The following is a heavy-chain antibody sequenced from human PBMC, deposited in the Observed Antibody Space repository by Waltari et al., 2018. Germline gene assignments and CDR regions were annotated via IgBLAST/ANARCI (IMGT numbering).Heavy chain of an antibody. V-gene: IGHV1-2*02. CDR1: GYTFTGYY. J-gene: IGHJ3*02. D-gene: IGHD3-22*01. Sequence: QVQLVQSGAEVKKPGASVKVSCKASGYTFTGYYMHWVRQAPGQGLEWMGWINPNSGGTNYAQKFQGRVTMTRDTSISTAYMELSRLRSDDTAVYYCASAYYDSNPLDAFDIWGQGTMVTVSS. CDR3: ASAYYDSNPLDAFDI. CDR2: INPNSGGT.